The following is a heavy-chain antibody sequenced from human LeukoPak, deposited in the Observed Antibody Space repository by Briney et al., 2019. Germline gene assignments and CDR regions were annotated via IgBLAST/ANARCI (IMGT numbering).Heavy chain of an antibody. D-gene: IGHD5/OR15-5a*01. CDR2: ITSKARDYAT. CDR1: GFTFSGSA. V-gene: IGHV3-73*01. CDR3: ARGVPNSVYGLDV. J-gene: IGHJ6*02. Sequence: GGSLRLSCAASGFTFSGSAMHWVRQASGKGLEWVGRITSKARDYATAYAASVKGRFTVSRDDSRNTAYLQMNSLKTEDTAVYYCARGVPNSVYGLDVWGQGTTVTVSS.